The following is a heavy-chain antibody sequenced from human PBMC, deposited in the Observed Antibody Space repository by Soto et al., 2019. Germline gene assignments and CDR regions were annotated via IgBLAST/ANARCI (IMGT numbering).Heavy chain of an antibody. CDR3: ARRVSAGTTAVEY. J-gene: IGHJ4*02. V-gene: IGHV3-21*01. D-gene: IGHD1-7*01. CDR2: ISGSSGYI. Sequence: EVQLVESGGGLVKPGGSLRLSCVASGFTFSTYGMNWVRQAPGKGLEWVSSISGSSGYIYQADSVKGRFTIFRDNANNSLYLQMNSLRAEDTAVYYCARRVSAGTTAVEYWGQGTLVTVSS. CDR1: GFTFSTYG.